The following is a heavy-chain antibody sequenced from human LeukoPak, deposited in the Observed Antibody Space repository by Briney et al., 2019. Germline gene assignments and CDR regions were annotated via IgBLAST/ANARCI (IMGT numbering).Heavy chain of an antibody. CDR1: GFAFSSYD. CDR3: AALGDSIY. Sequence: GGTLRLSCAASGFAFSSYDMHWVRQVSGKGLGWVSAIGHAGDTYYADSVKGRFTISREDAKNYFFLQMNSLRAGDTAVYFCAALGDSIYWGHGTLVTVS. D-gene: IGHD1-26*01. V-gene: IGHV3-13*01. CDR2: IGHAGDT. J-gene: IGHJ4*01.